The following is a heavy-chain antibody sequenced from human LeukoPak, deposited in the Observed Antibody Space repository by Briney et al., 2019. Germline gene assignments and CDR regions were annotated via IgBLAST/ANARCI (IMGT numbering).Heavy chain of an antibody. CDR2: VTSDGRWT. CDR1: GFTFSTYA. Sequence: PGGSLRLSCAASGFTFSTYAMTWVRQAPGKGLEWVAAVTSDGRWTNYADSVKGRFTISRDNAKNSLYLQMNSLRDEDTAVYYCARDLRNIGYCTGGVCSGSFDYWGQGTLVTVSS. CDR3: ARDLRNIGYCTGGVCSGSFDY. D-gene: IGHD2-8*02. V-gene: IGHV3-21*01. J-gene: IGHJ4*02.